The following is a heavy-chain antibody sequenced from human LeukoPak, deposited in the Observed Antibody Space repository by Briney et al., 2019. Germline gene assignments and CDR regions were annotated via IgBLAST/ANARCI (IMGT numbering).Heavy chain of an antibody. D-gene: IGHD6-19*01. CDR3: ARGYGSGTPFDY. Sequence: QPGGSLRLSCAASGFTFSSYAMHWVRQAPGKGLEWVAVISYDGSNKYYADSVKGRFTISRDNSKNTLYLQMNSLRAEDTAVYYCARGYGSGTPFDYWGQGTLVTVSS. J-gene: IGHJ4*02. V-gene: IGHV3-30-3*01. CDR2: ISYDGSNK. CDR1: GFTFSSYA.